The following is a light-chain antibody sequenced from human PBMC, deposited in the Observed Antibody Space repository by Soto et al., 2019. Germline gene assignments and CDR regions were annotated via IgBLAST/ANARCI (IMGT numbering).Light chain of an antibody. CDR3: GAWDSSLSAGHV. Sequence: QSVLTQPPSVSAAPGQKVTISCSGSSSNIGNNYVSWYQHLPRTAPKLLIYENNKRPSGIPDRFSGSKSGTSATLGITGLQTGDEADYYRGAWDSSLSAGHVLGTGTKVTVL. V-gene: IGLV1-51*02. CDR1: SSNIGNNY. J-gene: IGLJ1*01. CDR2: ENN.